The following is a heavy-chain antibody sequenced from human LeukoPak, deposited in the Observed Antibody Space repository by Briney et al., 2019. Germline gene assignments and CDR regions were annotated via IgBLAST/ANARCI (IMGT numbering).Heavy chain of an antibody. D-gene: IGHD6-6*01. CDR2: IYYSGST. CDR1: GGSISSGDYS. J-gene: IGHJ5*02. V-gene: IGHV4-30-4*08. CDR3: ARGIAARLGNWFDP. Sequence: PSETLSLTCTVSGGSISSGDYSWSWIRQPPGKGLEWIGFIYYSGSTCYNPSLKSRVTISLDTSKNQFSLKLSSVTAADTAVYYCARGIAARLGNWFDPWGQGTLVTVSS.